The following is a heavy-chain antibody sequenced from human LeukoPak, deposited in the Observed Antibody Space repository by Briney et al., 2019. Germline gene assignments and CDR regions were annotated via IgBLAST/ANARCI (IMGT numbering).Heavy chain of an antibody. Sequence: GASVKVSCKASGGTFSSYTISWVRQAPGQGLEWMGRIIPILGIANYAQKFQGRVTITADKSTSTAYMELSSLRPEDTAVYYCASSYYYDSSEYYFDYWGQGTLVTVSS. D-gene: IGHD3-22*01. J-gene: IGHJ4*02. V-gene: IGHV1-69*02. CDR2: IIPILGIA. CDR1: GGTFSSYT. CDR3: ASSYYYDSSEYYFDY.